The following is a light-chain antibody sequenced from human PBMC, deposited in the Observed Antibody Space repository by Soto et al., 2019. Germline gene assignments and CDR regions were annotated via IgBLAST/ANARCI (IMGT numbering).Light chain of an antibody. CDR1: SSNIGAGYD. CDR2: GNS. V-gene: IGLV1-40*01. Sequence: QSVLTQPPSVSGAPGQRVTIPCTGSSSNIGAGYDVHWYQQLPGTAPKVLIYGNSNRPSGVPDRFSASKSGTSASLAITGLQAEDEADYSCQSFDSSLSNSRVFGGGTKVTVL. CDR3: QSFDSSLSNSRV. J-gene: IGLJ3*02.